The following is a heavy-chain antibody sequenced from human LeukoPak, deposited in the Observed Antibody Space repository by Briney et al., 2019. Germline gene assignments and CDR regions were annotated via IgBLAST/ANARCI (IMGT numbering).Heavy chain of an antibody. CDR3: AREMYGDYGFDY. J-gene: IGHJ4*02. Sequence: GGSLRLSCAASGFTFSNYEMNWIRQAPGKGLEGVAYISGSGSHTPYADSVKGRFTVSRDNAKNSLSLQVNSLRADDTAVYFCAREMYGDYGFDYWGQGTLVTVSS. D-gene: IGHD4-17*01. CDR1: GFTFSNYE. V-gene: IGHV3-48*03. CDR2: ISGSGSHT.